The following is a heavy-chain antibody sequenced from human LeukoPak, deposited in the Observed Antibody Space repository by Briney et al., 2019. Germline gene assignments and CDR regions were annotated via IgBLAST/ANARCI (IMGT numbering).Heavy chain of an antibody. CDR1: GFTFDDYA. Sequence: GGSLRLSCAASGFTFDDYAMHWVRQAPGKGLEWVSGIRWNSGSIGYADSVKGRFTISRDNAKNSLYLQMNSLRAEDTALYYCAKDRVRSYYYDSSGYNTFDYWGQGTLVTVSS. CDR2: IRWNSGSI. V-gene: IGHV3-9*01. D-gene: IGHD3-22*01. CDR3: AKDRVRSYYYDSSGYNTFDY. J-gene: IGHJ4*02.